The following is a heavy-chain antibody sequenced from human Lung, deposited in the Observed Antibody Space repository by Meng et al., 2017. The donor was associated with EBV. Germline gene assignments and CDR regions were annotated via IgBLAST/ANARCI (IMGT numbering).Heavy chain of an antibody. CDR3: AKVGDSSAYSLNFDH. CDR1: GFSFSTYA. J-gene: IGHJ4*02. CDR2: INDSGGSI. V-gene: IGHV3-23*01. D-gene: IGHD3-22*01. Sequence: EVQLLESGVGSVQPGVSLILCCAASGFSFSTYAISWVRQAPGRGLEWVSGINDSGGSIYYADSVKGRFTISRDNYKNTLYLQMNSLRAEDTALYYCAKVGDSSAYSLNFDHWGQGTMVTVSA.